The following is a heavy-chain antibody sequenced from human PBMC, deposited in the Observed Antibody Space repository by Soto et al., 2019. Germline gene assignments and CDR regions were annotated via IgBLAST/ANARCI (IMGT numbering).Heavy chain of an antibody. CDR2: IYHSGST. CDR3: ARNTVSTLGGSDY. J-gene: IGHJ4*02. D-gene: IGHD4-17*01. Sequence: PXETLSLTCSVSGCAISSSNWWSWLRPPPGKGLEWIGEIYHSGSTNYNPSLKSRVTISVDKSKNQFSLKLSSVTAADTAVYYCARNTVSTLGGSDYWGQGTLVTVSS. CDR1: GCAISSSNW. V-gene: IGHV4-4*02.